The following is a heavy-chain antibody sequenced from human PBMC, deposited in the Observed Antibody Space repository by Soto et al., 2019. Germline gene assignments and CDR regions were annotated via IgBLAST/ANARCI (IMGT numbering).Heavy chain of an antibody. V-gene: IGHV3-74*01. J-gene: IGHJ4*02. Sequence: EVQLVESGGGLVQPGGSLRLSCAASGFSFSSYWMLWVRQDPGKGLLWVARVSPDGGGTSYADSVKGRFTIFRDNAKNTVYLQMNSLRVEDTAVYFCARGRWELLPSDWGQGTLVTVSS. CDR3: ARGRWELLPSD. D-gene: IGHD1-26*01. CDR2: VSPDGGGT. CDR1: GFSFSSYW.